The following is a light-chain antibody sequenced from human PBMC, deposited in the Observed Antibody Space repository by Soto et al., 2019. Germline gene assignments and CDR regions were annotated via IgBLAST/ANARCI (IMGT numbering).Light chain of an antibody. CDR3: QKYNSAPLT. Sequence: DIQMTQSPSSLSASVGDRVTITCRASQGIRNYLAWYQQKPGEIPKLLIYAASTLHSGVPSRFSGSGSGTDFTLTISSLQPEDFATYYCQKYNSAPLTFGGGTKVEIK. CDR2: AAS. V-gene: IGKV1-27*01. J-gene: IGKJ4*01. CDR1: QGIRNY.